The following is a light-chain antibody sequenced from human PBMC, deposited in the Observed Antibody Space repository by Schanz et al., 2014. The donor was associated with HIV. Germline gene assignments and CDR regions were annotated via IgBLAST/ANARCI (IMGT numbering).Light chain of an antibody. CDR3: QSYDSSLSVI. Sequence: QSALTQPPSVSGAPGQKVTISCTGSSSNIGAGYDVHWYQQFPGTAPRLLISTNTDRPSGVPDRFSGSKSGTSASLAISGLRSEDEADYYCQSYDSSLSVIFGGGTKLTVL. CDR1: SSNIGAGYD. CDR2: TNT. J-gene: IGLJ2*01. V-gene: IGLV1-40*01.